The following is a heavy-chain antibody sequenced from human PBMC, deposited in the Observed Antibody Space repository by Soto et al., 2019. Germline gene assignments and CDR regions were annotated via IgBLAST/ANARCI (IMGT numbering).Heavy chain of an antibody. CDR2: INAGNGNT. D-gene: IGHD6-13*01. V-gene: IGHV1-3*01. Sequence: GASVKVSCKASGYTFTSYAMHWVRQAPGQRLEWMGWINAGNGNTKYPQKFQGRVTITRDTSASTAYMELSSLRSEDTAVYYCARDNLGIAAAGHHRWFDPWGQGTLVTVSS. J-gene: IGHJ5*02. CDR1: GYTFTSYA. CDR3: ARDNLGIAAAGHHRWFDP.